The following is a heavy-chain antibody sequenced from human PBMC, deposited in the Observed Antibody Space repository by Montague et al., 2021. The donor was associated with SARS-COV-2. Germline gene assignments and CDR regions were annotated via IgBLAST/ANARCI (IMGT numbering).Heavy chain of an antibody. V-gene: IGHV4-38-2*02. CDR3: ARVISAVAGANFYFDY. D-gene: IGHD4/OR15-4a*01. CDR1: GGSISSGSY. J-gene: IGHJ4*02. Sequence: SETLSLTCTVSGGSISSGSYWGWIRQPPGKGLEWIGTSDHSGITYYSPSLKSRATISLDTSKNQFSLNLDSVTASDTAMYYCARVISAVAGANFYFDYWGQGTPVTVSS. CDR2: SDHSGIT.